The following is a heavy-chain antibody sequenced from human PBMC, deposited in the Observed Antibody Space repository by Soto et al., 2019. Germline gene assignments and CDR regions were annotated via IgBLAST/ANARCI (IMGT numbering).Heavy chain of an antibody. D-gene: IGHD6-19*01. CDR1: GYTFTSYY. CDR2: MNPNSGNT. J-gene: IGHJ6*03. V-gene: IGHV1-8*02. Sequence: ASVKLSCKASGYTFTSYYMHWVRQAPGQGLEWMGWMNPNSGNTGYAQKFQGRVTMTRNTSISTAYMELSSLRSEDTAVYYCARGYSSGWYLAEWKINYYYYYYMDVWGKGTTVTVSS. CDR3: ARGYSSGWYLAEWKINYYYYYYMDV.